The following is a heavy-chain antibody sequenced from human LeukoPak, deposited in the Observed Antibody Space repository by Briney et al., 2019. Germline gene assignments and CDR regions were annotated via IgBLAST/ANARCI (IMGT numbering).Heavy chain of an antibody. Sequence: PSETLSLTCTVSGGSISSYYWSWIRQPPGKGLEWIGYISYSGSTNCNPSLKSRVAMSVDTSKNRFSLKLSSVTVADTAVYYCARDRAYSGSYSRTFYAMDVWGQGTTVTV. CDR2: ISYSGST. CDR1: GGSISSYY. D-gene: IGHD1-26*01. CDR3: ARDRAYSGSYSRTFYAMDV. J-gene: IGHJ6*02. V-gene: IGHV4-59*12.